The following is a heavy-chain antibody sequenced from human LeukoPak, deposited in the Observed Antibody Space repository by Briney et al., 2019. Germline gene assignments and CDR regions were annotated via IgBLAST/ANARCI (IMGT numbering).Heavy chain of an antibody. D-gene: IGHD4-23*01. CDR2: IIPMFGTA. CDR1: GGTFSNYA. V-gene: IGHV1-69*13. CDR3: ASREGLRWNYWYLDL. Sequence: GASVKVSCKASGGTFSNYAISWVRQAPGQGLECMGGIIPMFGTANYAQKFQGRVTITADESTSTTYMELRSLTSEDTAVYYCASREGLRWNYWYLDLWGRGTLVTVSS. J-gene: IGHJ2*01.